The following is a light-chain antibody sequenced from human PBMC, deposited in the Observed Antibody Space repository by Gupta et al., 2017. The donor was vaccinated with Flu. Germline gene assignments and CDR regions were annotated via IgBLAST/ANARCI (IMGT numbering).Light chain of an antibody. V-gene: IGKV1-39*01. CDR1: QSISSY. Sequence: DIQMTQSPSSLSASVGDRVTITCRASQSISSYLNWYQQKPGKAPKLLIYAASSLQSGVPSRFSGSGSGTXFTLTIXRLQPEDFATYYCQQRDSTPITFGXGTRLEIK. CDR2: AAS. J-gene: IGKJ5*01. CDR3: QQRDSTPIT.